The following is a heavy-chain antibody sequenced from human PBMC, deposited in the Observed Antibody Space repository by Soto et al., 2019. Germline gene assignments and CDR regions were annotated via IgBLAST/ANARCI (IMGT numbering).Heavy chain of an antibody. D-gene: IGHD6-19*01. CDR1: GFTFDDYA. J-gene: IGHJ4*02. Sequence: GGSLRLSCAASGFTFDDYAMHWVRQAPGKGLEWVSGISWNSGSIGYVDSVKGRFTISRDNAKNSLYLQMNSLRAEDTALYYCAKGHGEWLVTVDYWGQGTLVTVSS. V-gene: IGHV3-9*01. CDR3: AKGHGEWLVTVDY. CDR2: ISWNSGSI.